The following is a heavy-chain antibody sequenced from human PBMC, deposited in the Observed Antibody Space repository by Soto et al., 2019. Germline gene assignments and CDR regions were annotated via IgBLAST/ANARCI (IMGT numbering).Heavy chain of an antibody. J-gene: IGHJ4*01. CDR2: IGTDSNT. Sequence: GGSLRLSCAASGFTFNSYAMNWVRQAPGQGLAWVSAIGTDSNTYYADSVKGRFTISRDNSRTTLYLQMNSLRADDTALYYCVRKYPGTRPFDYWGQGTLVTVSS. CDR3: VRKYPGTRPFDY. V-gene: IGHV3-23*01. CDR1: GFTFNSYA. D-gene: IGHD6-6*01.